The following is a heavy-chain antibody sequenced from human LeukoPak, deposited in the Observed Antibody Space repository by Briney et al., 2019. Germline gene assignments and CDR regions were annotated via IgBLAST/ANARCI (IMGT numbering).Heavy chain of an antibody. V-gene: IGHV4-39*01. CDR2: IYYSGST. CDR3: ASEGEPGIAAAGKDY. CDR1: GGSISSSSYY. J-gene: IGHJ4*02. D-gene: IGHD6-13*01. Sequence: SETLSLTCTVSGGSISSSSYYWGWIRQPPGTGLEWIGSIYYSGSTYYNPSLKSRVTISVDTSKNQFSLKLSSVTAADTAVYYCASEGEPGIAAAGKDYWGQGTLVTVSS.